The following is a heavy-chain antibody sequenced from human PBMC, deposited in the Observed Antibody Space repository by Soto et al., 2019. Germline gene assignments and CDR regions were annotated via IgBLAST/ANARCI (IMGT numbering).Heavy chain of an antibody. CDR1: GISTSSYW. Sequence: PGESLKISCAASGISTSSYWMGWVRQAPGRGLEWVASIKKDGSEKYYMDSLKGRFTISRDNALNSLYLQMNSLRAEETAVYFCVTGHHSDYWGQGTLVTVSS. V-gene: IGHV3-7*03. CDR2: IKKDGSEK. CDR3: VTGHHSDY. J-gene: IGHJ4*02.